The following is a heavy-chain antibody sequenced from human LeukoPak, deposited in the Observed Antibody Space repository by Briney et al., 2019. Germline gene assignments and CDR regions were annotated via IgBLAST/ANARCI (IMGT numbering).Heavy chain of an antibody. CDR3: ATPAYAPHKVYFQH. V-gene: IGHV1-69-2*01. J-gene: IGHJ1*01. Sequence: GATVKTSCKVSGYTFTDYYMHWVQQAPGKGLEWMGLVDPEDGKTIYAEKFQGRVTITADTSTDTAYMELSSLRFEDTAVYYCATPAYAPHKVYFQHWGQGTLVTVSS. CDR2: VDPEDGKT. CDR1: GYTFTDYY. D-gene: IGHD4-17*01.